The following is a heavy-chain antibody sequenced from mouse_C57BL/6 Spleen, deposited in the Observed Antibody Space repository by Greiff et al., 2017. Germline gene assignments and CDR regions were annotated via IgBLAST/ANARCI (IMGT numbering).Heavy chain of an antibody. V-gene: IGHV1-4*01. D-gene: IGHD3-2*02. CDR2: INPSSGYT. CDR1: GYTFTSYT. J-gene: IGHJ4*01. Sequence: QVQLQQSGAELARPGASVKMSCKASGYTFTSYTMHWVKQRPGQGLEWIGYINPSSGYTKYNQKFKDKATLTADKSSSTAYMQLSSLTSEDSAVYYGARSGTAQARMDYWGQGTSVTVSS. CDR3: ARSGTAQARMDY.